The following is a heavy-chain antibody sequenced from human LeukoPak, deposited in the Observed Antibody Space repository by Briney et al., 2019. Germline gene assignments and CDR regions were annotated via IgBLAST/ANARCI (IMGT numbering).Heavy chain of an antibody. CDR3: AREDRFLEWLFDAFDI. CDR2: ISSSSSYI. Sequence: GGSLRLSCAASGFTVSSNYMNWVRQAPGKGLEWVSSISSSSSYIYYADSVKGRFTISRDNAKNSLYLQMNSLRAEDTAVYYCAREDRFLEWLFDAFDIWGQGTMVTVSS. D-gene: IGHD3-3*01. V-gene: IGHV3-21*01. J-gene: IGHJ3*02. CDR1: GFTVSSNY.